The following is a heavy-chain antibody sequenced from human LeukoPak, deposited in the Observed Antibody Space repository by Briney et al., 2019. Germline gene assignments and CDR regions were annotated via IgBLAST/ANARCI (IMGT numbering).Heavy chain of an antibody. D-gene: IGHD6-19*01. Sequence: PGGSLRLSCAASGFTFSSYDMHWVRQATGKGLEWVSAIGTAGDTYYPGSVKGRFTISRENAKNSLYLRMNSLRAGDTAVYYCARAIAVAGTPLDYWGQGTLVTVSS. CDR1: GFTFSSYD. J-gene: IGHJ4*02. CDR2: IGTAGDT. V-gene: IGHV3-13*01. CDR3: ARAIAVAGTPLDY.